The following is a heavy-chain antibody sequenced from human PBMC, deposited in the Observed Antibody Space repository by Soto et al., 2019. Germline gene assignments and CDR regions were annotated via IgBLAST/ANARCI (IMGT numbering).Heavy chain of an antibody. J-gene: IGHJ6*02. Sequence: QVQLQESGPGLVMPSETLSLTCTVSGGSVSSGSYYWSWIRQPPGKGLVWFGYINYSGSTHYNSSLKSRVTISVDTSKNQCSLKLSSVTAADTAVYYCAGEGYGPYYFYYYAMDVWGQGTTVTVAS. CDR2: INYSGST. CDR3: AGEGYGPYYFYYYAMDV. V-gene: IGHV4-61*01. CDR1: GGSVSSGSYY. D-gene: IGHD5-18*01.